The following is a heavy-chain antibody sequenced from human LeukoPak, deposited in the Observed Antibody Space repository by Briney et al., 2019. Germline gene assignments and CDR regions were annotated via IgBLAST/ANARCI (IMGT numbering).Heavy chain of an antibody. CDR2: ISGSGGST. V-gene: IGHV3-23*01. Sequence: PGGSLRLSCAASGLTFSSYAMSWVRQAPGKGLEWVSTISGSGGSTYYADSAKGRFTISRDNSKNTLFLRVNSLRAEDTAVYYCAKASGLWPLDYWGQGTLVTVSS. CDR1: GLTFSSYA. CDR3: AKASGLWPLDY. J-gene: IGHJ4*02. D-gene: IGHD2-21*01.